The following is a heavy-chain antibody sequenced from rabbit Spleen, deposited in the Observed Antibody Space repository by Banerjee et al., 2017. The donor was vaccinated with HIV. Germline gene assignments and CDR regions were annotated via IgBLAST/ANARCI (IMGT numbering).Heavy chain of an antibody. J-gene: IGHJ4*01. CDR3: ARDGAGGSYFAL. CDR2: IDPVFGIP. V-gene: IGHV1S40*01. CDR1: GFSFSSTYY. Sequence: QSLEESGGDLVKPGASLTLTCTASGFSFSSTYYMNWVRQAPGKGLEWIGYIDPVFGIPYYANWVNGRFSISRENAQNTVFLQMTSLTAADTATYFCARDGAGGSYFALWGQGTLVTVS. D-gene: IGHD8-1*01.